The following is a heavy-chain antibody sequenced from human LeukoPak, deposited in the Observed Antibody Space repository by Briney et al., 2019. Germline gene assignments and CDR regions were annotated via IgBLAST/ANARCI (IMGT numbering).Heavy chain of an antibody. CDR3: ARADYSSSWSHEYFYMDV. Sequence: GGSLRLSCAASGFTVSSNYMSWVRQAPGKGLEWVSVIYSGGRTYYGDSVKGRCTFSRDNSKNTLYLQMNSLRAEDTAVYYCARADYSSSWSHEYFYMDVWGKGTTVTVSS. CDR1: GFTVSSNY. CDR2: IYSGGRT. D-gene: IGHD6-13*01. J-gene: IGHJ6*03. V-gene: IGHV3-53*01.